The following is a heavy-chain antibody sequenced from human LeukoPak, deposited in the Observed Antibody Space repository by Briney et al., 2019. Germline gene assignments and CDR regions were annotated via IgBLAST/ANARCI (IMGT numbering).Heavy chain of an antibody. J-gene: IGHJ4*02. V-gene: IGHV4-59*01. CDR3: ARGLSGGWGNYFDY. CDR1: GGSISNYH. CDR2: IFYSGST. Sequence: SETLSLTCTVSGGSISNYHWGWLRQPPGKGLEWIGYIFYSGSTHDNPSLKSRVTISVDTSKNQFSLKLSSVTAADTAVYYCARGLSGGWGNYFDYWGQGTLVTVSS. D-gene: IGHD7-27*01.